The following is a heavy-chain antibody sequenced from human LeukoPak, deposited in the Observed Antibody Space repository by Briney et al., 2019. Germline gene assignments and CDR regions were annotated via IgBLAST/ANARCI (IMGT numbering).Heavy chain of an antibody. V-gene: IGHV4-59*08. D-gene: IGHD2-2*02. J-gene: IGHJ6*02. Sequence: PSETLSLTCSVSDGSINSYYWNWIRRPPGKGLEWIGYIYYNRNTNYSPSLKSRVTMSVDTSKNLFSLKLSSVTAADTAVYYCARHSGSHCSSTSCYNFYYYYGMDVWGQGTTVTVSS. CDR3: ARHSGSHCSSTSCYNFYYYYGMDV. CDR1: DGSINSYY. CDR2: IYYNRNT.